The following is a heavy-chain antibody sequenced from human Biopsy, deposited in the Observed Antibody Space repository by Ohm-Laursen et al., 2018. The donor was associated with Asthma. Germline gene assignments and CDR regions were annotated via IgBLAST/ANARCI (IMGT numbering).Heavy chain of an antibody. Sequence: GTLSLTCTISGFSMDTNSYFWGWIRQPPGKGLEWIGGVFYTGITYYNPSLESRVTMSVDTSKSQFFLEVNSVTAPDTAVYYCARHPNNGDYSYCYFDLWGRGTLVTVSS. J-gene: IGHJ2*01. CDR3: ARHPNNGDYSYCYFDL. CDR2: VFYTGIT. CDR1: GFSMDTNSYF. V-gene: IGHV4-39*01. D-gene: IGHD4-17*01.